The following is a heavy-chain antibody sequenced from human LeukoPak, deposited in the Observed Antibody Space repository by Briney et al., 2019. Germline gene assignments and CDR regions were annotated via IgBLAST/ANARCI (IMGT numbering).Heavy chain of an antibody. Sequence: SETLSLTCTVSGGSISSYYWSWIRQPPGEGLEWIGYIYYSGSTNYNPSLKSRVTISVDTSKNQFSLKLSSVTAADTAVYYCARAGGVYSDAFDIWGQGTMVTVSS. CDR3: ARAGGVYSDAFDI. D-gene: IGHD3-3*01. V-gene: IGHV4-59*01. CDR2: IYYSGST. CDR1: GGSISSYY. J-gene: IGHJ3*02.